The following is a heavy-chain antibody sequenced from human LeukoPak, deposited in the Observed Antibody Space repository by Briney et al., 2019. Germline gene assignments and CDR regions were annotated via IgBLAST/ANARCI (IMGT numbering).Heavy chain of an antibody. V-gene: IGHV4-59*08. Sequence: TSETLSLTCTVSGGSISSYYWSWIRQPPGKGLEWIGYIYYSGSTNYNPSLKSRVTISVDTSKNQFSLKLSSVTAADTAVYYCARLKTGYSSSWLPPYYYYGMDVWGQGTTVTVSS. CDR2: IYYSGST. CDR1: GGSISSYY. CDR3: ARLKTGYSSSWLPPYYYYGMDV. J-gene: IGHJ6*02. D-gene: IGHD6-13*01.